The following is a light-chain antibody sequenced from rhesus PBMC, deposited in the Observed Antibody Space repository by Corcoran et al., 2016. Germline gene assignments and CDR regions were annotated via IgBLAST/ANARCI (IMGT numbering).Light chain of an antibody. CDR2: GVR. Sequence: QSGPTQLPTVSGSPGQSVTISCTGTTSDIGGYDYVSWFQHRPGKAPKLTIYGVRHRPSGVSDRFSGSKAGDTASLTISGLQADDEADYYCFSYTPSGSFIFGSGTRLIVL. CDR1: TSDIGGYDY. J-gene: IGLJ1*01. V-gene: IGLV2S7*01. CDR3: FSYTPSGSFI.